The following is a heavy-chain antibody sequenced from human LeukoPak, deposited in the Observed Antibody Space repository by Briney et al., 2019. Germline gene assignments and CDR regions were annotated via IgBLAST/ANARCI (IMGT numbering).Heavy chain of an antibody. CDR3: ARGLRGFGEQPFDY. D-gene: IGHD3-10*01. Sequence: GGSLRLSCAASGFTFSSYSMNWVRQAPGKGLEWVSYISSSSSTIYYADSVKGRFTISRDNAKNSLYLQMNSLRAEDTAVYYCARGLRGFGEQPFDYWGQGTLVTVSS. CDR2: ISSSSSTI. J-gene: IGHJ4*02. CDR1: GFTFSSYS. V-gene: IGHV3-48*04.